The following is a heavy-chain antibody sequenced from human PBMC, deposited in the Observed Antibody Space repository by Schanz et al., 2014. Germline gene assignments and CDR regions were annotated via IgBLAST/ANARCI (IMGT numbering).Heavy chain of an antibody. CDR3: ARELPGVVAFDF. CDR2: INTGGDST. V-gene: IGHV3-23*01. CDR1: GFTFSTYA. D-gene: IGHD7-27*01. J-gene: IGHJ3*01. Sequence: EVKLLESGGTLVRPGGSLRLSCAASGFTFSTYAMAWVRQAPGKGLEWVSSINTGGDSTYYADSVKGRFTISRDNSRDTVYLQMNNLRADDTAVYYCARELPGVVAFDFWGQGTMVTVSS.